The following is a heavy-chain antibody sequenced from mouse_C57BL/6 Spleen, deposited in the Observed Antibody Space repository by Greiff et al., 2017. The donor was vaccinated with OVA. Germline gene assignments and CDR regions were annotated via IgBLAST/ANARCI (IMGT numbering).Heavy chain of an antibody. CDR2: IYPRSGNT. J-gene: IGHJ2*01. V-gene: IGHV1-81*01. D-gene: IGHD2-3*01. CDR1: GYTFTSYG. Sequence: LVESGAELARPGASVKLSCKASGYTFTSYGISWVKQRTGQGLEWIGEIYPRSGNTYYNEKFKGKATLTADKSSSTAYMELRSLTSEDSAVYFCARWMELTFDYWGQGTTLTVSS. CDR3: ARWMELTFDY.